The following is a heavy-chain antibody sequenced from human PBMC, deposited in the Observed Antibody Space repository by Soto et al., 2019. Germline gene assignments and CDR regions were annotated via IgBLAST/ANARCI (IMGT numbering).Heavy chain of an antibody. CDR1: GGSISTFY. V-gene: IGHV4-59*01. CDR3: ARDGGSGHFDY. CDR2: VYDSGST. J-gene: IGHJ4*02. D-gene: IGHD3-16*01. Sequence: QVQLQESGPGLVKPSETLSLTCTVSGGSISTFYWSWIRQPPGKGLEWIAYVYDSGSTNYNPSLTSRVSVSVDTSKNHFSLKLSSVTAADTAVYYCARDGGSGHFDYWGLGTLVTVSS.